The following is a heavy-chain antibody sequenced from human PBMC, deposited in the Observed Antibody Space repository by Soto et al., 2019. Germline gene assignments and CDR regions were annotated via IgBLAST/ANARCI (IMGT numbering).Heavy chain of an antibody. V-gene: IGHV3-48*02. CDR1: GFTFSHYG. CDR2: IGPSNGNI. J-gene: IGHJ4*02. CDR3: ERDTWNDEGIDDF. Sequence: EVQLVESGGGLVQPGGSLRLSCAAYGFTFSHYGMNWVRQAPGKGLEWVSYIGPSNGNIYYADSVKGRFTISTDNAKNSLHLQRNILRDEDTAVYYGERDTWNDEGIDDFWGQGTLVTVSS. D-gene: IGHD1-1*01.